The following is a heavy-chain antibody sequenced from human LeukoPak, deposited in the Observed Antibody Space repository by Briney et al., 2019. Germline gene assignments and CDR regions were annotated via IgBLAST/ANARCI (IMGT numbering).Heavy chain of an antibody. D-gene: IGHD3-9*01. V-gene: IGHV3-74*01. CDR3: AKGTSGRTYDILTGYGHGMDV. J-gene: IGHJ6*02. CDR2: ITSEGSST. Sequence: PGGSLRLSCAASGFTFSSYWMHWVRQVPGKGLVWVSRITSEGSSTSYADSVKGRFTISRDNAKNTLYLQMNSLRAEDTAVYYCAKGTSGRTYDILTGYGHGMDVWGQGTTVTVSS. CDR1: GFTFSSYW.